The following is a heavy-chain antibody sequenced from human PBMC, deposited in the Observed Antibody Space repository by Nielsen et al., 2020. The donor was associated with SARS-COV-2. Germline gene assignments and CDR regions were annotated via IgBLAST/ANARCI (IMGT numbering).Heavy chain of an antibody. CDR3: ARVSVEWLYTGYYFDY. Sequence: SETLSLTCTVSGGSISSYYWSWIRQPPGKGLEWIGYIYYSGSTNYNPSLKSRVTISVDTSKNQFSLKLSSVTAADTAVYYCARVSVEWLYTGYYFDYWGQGTLVTVSS. V-gene: IGHV4-59*01. CDR2: IYYSGST. CDR1: GGSISSYY. D-gene: IGHD3-3*01. J-gene: IGHJ4*02.